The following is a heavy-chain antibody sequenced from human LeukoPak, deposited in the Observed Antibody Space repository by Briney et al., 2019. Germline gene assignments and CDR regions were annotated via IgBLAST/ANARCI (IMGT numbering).Heavy chain of an antibody. Sequence: GASVKVSCKASGGTFSSYAISWVRQAPGQGLEWMGGIIPIFGTANYAQKFQGRVTMTTDTSTSTAYMELRSLRSDDTAVYYCARDYYDRYFDYWGQGTLVTVSS. CDR3: ARDYYDRYFDY. CDR2: IIPIFGTA. D-gene: IGHD3-10*02. V-gene: IGHV1-69*05. CDR1: GGTFSSYA. J-gene: IGHJ4*02.